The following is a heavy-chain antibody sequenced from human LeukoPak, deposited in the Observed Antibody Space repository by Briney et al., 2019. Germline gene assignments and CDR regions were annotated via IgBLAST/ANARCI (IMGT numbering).Heavy chain of an antibody. CDR2: IWYDGTNK. D-gene: IGHD5-18*01. Sequence: GGSLRLSCAASGFTFSSYVRHWVRQAPGKGLEWVAVIWYDGTNKYYADSVKGRFTISRDNSKNTLYLQMNSLRAEDTAVYYCAREILYSYEVDYWGQGTLVTVSS. J-gene: IGHJ4*02. V-gene: IGHV3-33*01. CDR1: GFTFSSYV. CDR3: AREILYSYEVDY.